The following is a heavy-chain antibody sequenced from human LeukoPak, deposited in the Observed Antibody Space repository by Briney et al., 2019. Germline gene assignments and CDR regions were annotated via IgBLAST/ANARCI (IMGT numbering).Heavy chain of an antibody. Sequence: PSETLSLTCAVYGGSFSGYYWSWIRQPPGKGLEWIGETNHSGSTNYNPSLKSRVTMSVDTSKNQFSLKLSSVTAADTAVYYCARSAYSSSWSGGDYYYGMDVWGQGTTVTVSS. CDR3: ARSAYSSSWSGGDYYYGMDV. J-gene: IGHJ6*02. D-gene: IGHD6-13*01. CDR1: GGSFSGYY. CDR2: TNHSGST. V-gene: IGHV4-34*01.